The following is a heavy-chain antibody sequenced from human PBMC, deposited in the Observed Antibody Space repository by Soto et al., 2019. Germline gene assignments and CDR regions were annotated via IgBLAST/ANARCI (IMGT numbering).Heavy chain of an antibody. V-gene: IGHV3-23*01. J-gene: IGHJ4*02. Sequence: GALRLSCAASGFTFNNYAMNWARQAPGKRREWVATISATGGSTYYADSVKGRFTISRDNSKNTLYLQMNGLRVEDSAVYYCAKDRLPGNFDYWGQGTQVTVSS. D-gene: IGHD2-15*01. CDR3: AKDRLPGNFDY. CDR1: GFTFNNYA. CDR2: ISATGGST.